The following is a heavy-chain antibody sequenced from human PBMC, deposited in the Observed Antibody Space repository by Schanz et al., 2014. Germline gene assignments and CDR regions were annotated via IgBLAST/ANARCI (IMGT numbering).Heavy chain of an antibody. D-gene: IGHD5-18*01. CDR1: GFTFSSYA. Sequence: EVQLLESGGGLVQPGGSLRLSCAASGFTFSSYAMSWVRQAPGRGLEWVSYIGNGGVTIYYADSVKGRFTISRDNAKNSLYLEMNSLRAEDTAVYYCAKDAENAAMITDYFDYWGQGTLVTVSS. CDR3: AKDAENAAMITDYFDY. J-gene: IGHJ4*02. V-gene: IGHV3-48*01. CDR2: IGNGGVTI.